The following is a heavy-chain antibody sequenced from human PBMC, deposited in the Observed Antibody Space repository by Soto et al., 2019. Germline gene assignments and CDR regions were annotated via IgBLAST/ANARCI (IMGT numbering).Heavy chain of an antibody. D-gene: IGHD6-13*01. J-gene: IGHJ3*02. CDR1: GGSISSSNW. CDR2: IYHSGST. CDR3: ARVPPSSSSAAVDASDS. V-gene: IGHV4-4*02. Sequence: SETLSLTCAVSGGSISSSNWWRGVRQPPGQGLERIGQIYHSGSTNYNPSLKSRVTISVDKSKNHFSLELSPVTAADTAVYYCARVPPSSSSAAVDASDSWGQGTRSTV.